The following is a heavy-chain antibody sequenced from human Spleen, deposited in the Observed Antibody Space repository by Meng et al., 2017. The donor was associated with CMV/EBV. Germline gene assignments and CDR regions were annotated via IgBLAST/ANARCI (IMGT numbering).Heavy chain of an antibody. CDR3: ASHSGTYYYYYGMDV. Sequence: GESLKISCAASGFTFSSYEMNWVRQAPGKGLEWVSYISRSGSTIYYADSVKGRFTISRDNAKNSLYLQMNSLRAEDTAVYYCASHSGTYYYYYGMDVWGQGTTVTVSS. D-gene: IGHD1-26*01. V-gene: IGHV3-48*03. CDR2: ISRSGSTI. J-gene: IGHJ6*02. CDR1: GFTFSSYE.